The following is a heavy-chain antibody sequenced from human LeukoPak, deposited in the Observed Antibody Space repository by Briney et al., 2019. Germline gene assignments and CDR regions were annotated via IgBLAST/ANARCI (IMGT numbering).Heavy chain of an antibody. D-gene: IGHD4-11*01. CDR1: GGSISSYY. CDR2: IYYSGST. CDR3: VRGPTTVPATYYFDY. J-gene: IGHJ4*02. V-gene: IGHV4-59*01. Sequence: SETLSLTCTVSGGSISSYYSRWIRQPPGKGLEWIGYIYYSGSTNYNPSLKSRVTISVDTSKNQVSLKLSPVTAADTAVYYCVRGPTTVPATYYFDYWGQGTLVTVSS.